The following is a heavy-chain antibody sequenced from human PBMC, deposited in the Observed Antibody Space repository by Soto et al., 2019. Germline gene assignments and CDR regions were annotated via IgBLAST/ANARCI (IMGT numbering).Heavy chain of an antibody. V-gene: IGHV3-30*18. Sequence: QPVGSLRLSCAASGFTFSSYGMHWVRQAPGKGLEWVAVISYDGSNKYYADSVKGRFTISRDNSKNTLYLQMNSLRAEDTAVYYCAKVLNRGSDILTGYYPDYWGQGTLVTVSS. J-gene: IGHJ4*02. CDR2: ISYDGSNK. CDR1: GFTFSSYG. CDR3: AKVLNRGSDILTGYYPDY. D-gene: IGHD3-9*01.